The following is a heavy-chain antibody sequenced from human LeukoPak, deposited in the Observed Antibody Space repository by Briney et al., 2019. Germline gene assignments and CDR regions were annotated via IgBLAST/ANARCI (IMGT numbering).Heavy chain of an antibody. J-gene: IGHJ4*02. CDR3: AREDNDYGGTTPFFDY. CDR1: GGSISSGGYY. Sequence: SETLSLTCTVSGGSISSGGYYWSWIRQPPGKGLEWIGYIYYSGSTYYNPSLKSRVTISVDTPKNQFSLKLSSVTAADTAVYYCAREDNDYGGTTPFFDYWGQGTLVTVSS. D-gene: IGHD4-23*01. V-gene: IGHV4-30-4*01. CDR2: IYYSGST.